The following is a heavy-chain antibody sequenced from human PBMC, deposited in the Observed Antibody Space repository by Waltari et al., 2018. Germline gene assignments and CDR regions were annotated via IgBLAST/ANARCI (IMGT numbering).Heavy chain of an antibody. CDR3: ASEIAAVDY. CDR2: VIPIFCTA. CDR1: GGTFSSYA. D-gene: IGHD6-25*01. V-gene: IGHV1-69*08. J-gene: IGHJ4*02. Sequence: QVQLVQSGAEVKKPGSSVKVSCKASGGTFSSYAISWVRQAPGQGLEWMGMVIPIFCTANYAPKFHCSVTITADKSTSTAYMELSSLRSEDTAVYYCASEIAAVDYWGQGPLVTVSS.